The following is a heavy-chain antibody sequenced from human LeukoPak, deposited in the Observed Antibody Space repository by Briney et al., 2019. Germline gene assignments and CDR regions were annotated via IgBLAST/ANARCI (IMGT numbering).Heavy chain of an antibody. CDR3: ASRKLGNDY. J-gene: IGHJ4*02. D-gene: IGHD7-27*01. V-gene: IGHV4-59*02. CDR2: IYHTGST. CDR1: GGSVSDYY. Sequence: SETLSLTCTISGGSVSDYYWSWIRQSPGKGLEWIGYIYHTGSTSYSPSLKSRVTISADTSQNQFSLKLSSVTAADTAVHYCASRKLGNDYWGQGTLVTVSS.